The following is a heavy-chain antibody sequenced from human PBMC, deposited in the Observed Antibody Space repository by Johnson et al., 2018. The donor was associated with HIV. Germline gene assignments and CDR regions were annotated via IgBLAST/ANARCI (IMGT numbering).Heavy chain of an antibody. CDR2: ISWDGGST. D-gene: IGHD6-25*01. J-gene: IGHJ3*02. CDR1: GFTFDDYA. CDR3: AKGGVAAAKGAFDI. V-gene: IGHV3-43D*03. Sequence: VQVVESGGGVVQPGRSLRLSCAASGFTFDDYAMHWVRQAPGKGLEWVSLISWDGGSTYYADSVKGRFTMSRDNSKNSLYLQMNSLRAEDTALYYCAKGGVAAAKGAFDIWGQGTMVTVSS.